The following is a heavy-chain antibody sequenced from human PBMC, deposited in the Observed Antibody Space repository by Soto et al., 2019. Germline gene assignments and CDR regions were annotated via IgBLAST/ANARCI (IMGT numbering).Heavy chain of an antibody. J-gene: IGHJ6*02. D-gene: IGHD2-2*02. CDR2: ISGSGGST. Sequence: EVQLVESGGGLVQPGGSLRLSCAASGFTFSSYWMSWAPQAPGKGLGWVSAISGSGGSTYYADSVKGRFTISRDNSKNTLYLQMNSLRAEDTAVYYCAKDSKYCSSTSCYNYYYYYYGMDVWGQGTTVTVSS. CDR3: AKDSKYCSSTSCYNYYYYYYGMDV. CDR1: GFTFSSYW. V-gene: IGHV3-23*04.